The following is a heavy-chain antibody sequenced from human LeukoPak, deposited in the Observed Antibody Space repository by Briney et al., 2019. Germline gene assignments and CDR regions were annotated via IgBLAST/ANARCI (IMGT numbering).Heavy chain of an antibody. CDR2: INPSGGST. CDR3: ARAVAAGRRFDY. V-gene: IGHV1-46*01. J-gene: IGHJ4*02. D-gene: IGHD6-13*01. CDR1: GCTFTSNY. Sequence: ASVKVSCKASGCTFTSNYIHWVRQAPGQGLEWMGTINPSGGSTTFAQKFQGRVTMTRDTSTSTLYMELSSLESDDTAVYFCARAVAAGRRFDYWGQGTLAIVSS.